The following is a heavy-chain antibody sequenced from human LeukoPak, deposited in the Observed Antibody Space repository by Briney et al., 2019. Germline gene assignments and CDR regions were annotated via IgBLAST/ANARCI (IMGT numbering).Heavy chain of an antibody. CDR2: ISYDGSSK. CDR1: GFTFSSYA. CDR3: ASFDY. Sequence: GRSLRPSCAASGFTFSSYAMHWVRQAPGKGLEWVAVISYDGSSKYYADSVKGRFTISRDNSKNTLYLQMNSLRAEDTAVYYCASFDYWGQGTLVTVSS. V-gene: IGHV3-30-3*01. J-gene: IGHJ4*02.